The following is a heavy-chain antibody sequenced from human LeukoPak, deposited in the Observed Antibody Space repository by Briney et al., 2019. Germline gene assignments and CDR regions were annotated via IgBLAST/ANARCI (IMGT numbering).Heavy chain of an antibody. CDR1: DASISSYF. D-gene: IGHD2-8*01. CDR3: AIAESVTAFDI. J-gene: IGHJ3*02. CDR2: IYSSGSK. V-gene: IGHV4-4*09. Sequence: SETLSLTCSVSDASISSYFWGWIRQPPGRGLEWIGHIYSSGSKYYNPSLKSRVTVSMEPSRNQFSLKLASVTAADTGMYYCAIAESVTAFDIWGQGTMVTVSS.